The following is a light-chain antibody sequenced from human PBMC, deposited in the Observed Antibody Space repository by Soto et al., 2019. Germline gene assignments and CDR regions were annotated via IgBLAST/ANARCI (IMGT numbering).Light chain of an antibody. CDR2: EVS. J-gene: IGLJ2*01. Sequence: QSALTQPASVSGSPGQSITISCTGTSSDVGGYNYVSWYQHHPGKAPKLMTYEVSNRPSGVSNRFSGSKSGNTASLTISGLQAEDEADYYCSSYSSSNTLVFGGGTKLTVL. CDR1: SSDVGGYNY. V-gene: IGLV2-14*01. CDR3: SSYSSSNTLV.